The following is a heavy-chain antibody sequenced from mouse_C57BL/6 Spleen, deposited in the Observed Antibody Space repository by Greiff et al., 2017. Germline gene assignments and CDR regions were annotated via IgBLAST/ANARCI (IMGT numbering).Heavy chain of an antibody. CDR2: IDPEDGET. V-gene: IGHV14-2*01. D-gene: IGHD1-1*01. J-gene: IGHJ4*01. CDR3: ARDGSSIHYYAMDY. Sequence: EVHLVESGAELVKPGASVKLSCTASGFNIKDYYMHWVKQRTEQGLEWIGRIDPEDGETKYAPKFPGKATITADTSSNTAYLQLSSLTSEDTAVYYGARDGSSIHYYAMDYRGQGTSVTVSS. CDR1: GFNIKDYY.